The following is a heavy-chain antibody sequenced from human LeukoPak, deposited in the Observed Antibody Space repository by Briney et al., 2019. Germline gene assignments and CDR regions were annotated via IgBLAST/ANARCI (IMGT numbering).Heavy chain of an antibody. CDR1: GFTFSSYS. D-gene: IGHD3-3*01. J-gene: IGHJ5*02. V-gene: IGHV3-21*01. CDR2: TSSSSSYI. CDR3: ARESRIQRVWSGYPRGFDP. Sequence: GGSLRLSCAASGFTFSSYSMNWVRQAPGKGLEWVSSTSSSSSYIYYADSAKGRFTISRDNAKNSLYLQMNSLRAEDTAVYYCARESRIQRVWSGYPRGFDPWGQGTLVTVSS.